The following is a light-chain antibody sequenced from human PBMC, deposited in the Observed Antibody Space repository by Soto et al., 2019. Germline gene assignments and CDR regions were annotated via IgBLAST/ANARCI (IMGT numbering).Light chain of an antibody. Sequence: DIQMTQSPSTLSASVGDRVTITCRASQSISGWLAWYQQKPGKAPKLLIYDVSSLESRVPARFSGSGSGTEFTLAISSLQPDYFATYYCQQYNSYPWSFGHGTKVEI. V-gene: IGKV1-5*01. CDR2: DVS. J-gene: IGKJ1*01. CDR3: QQYNSYPWS. CDR1: QSISGW.